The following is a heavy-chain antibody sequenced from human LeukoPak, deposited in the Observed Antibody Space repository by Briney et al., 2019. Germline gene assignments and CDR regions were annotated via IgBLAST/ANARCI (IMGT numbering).Heavy chain of an antibody. D-gene: IGHD6-25*01. Sequence: PSETLSLTCAVYGGSFSGYYWSWIRQPPGKGLEWIGSIYYSGSTYYNPSLKSRVTISVDTSKNQFSLKLSSVTAADTAVYYCARQTARHLYYYYYYMDVWGKGTTVTVSS. CDR1: GGSFSGYY. J-gene: IGHJ6*03. CDR3: ARQTARHLYYYYYYMDV. V-gene: IGHV4-34*01. CDR2: IYYSGST.